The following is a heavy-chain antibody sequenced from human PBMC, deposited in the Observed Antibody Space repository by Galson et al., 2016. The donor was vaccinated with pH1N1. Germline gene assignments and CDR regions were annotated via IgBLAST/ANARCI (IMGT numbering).Heavy chain of an antibody. CDR1: GYSFSSYW. J-gene: IGHJ4*02. CDR3: ARYSGSFFFDY. D-gene: IGHD1-26*01. V-gene: IGHV5-51*01. Sequence: SGAEVKKPGESLKISCQGSGYSFSSYWVAWVRQMPGKGLEWMAIMYPDDSDIKYSPSFEGQVTISADKSISTAYLQWSSLKASDTAMHYCARYSGSFFFDYWGQGTLVTVSS. CDR2: MYPDDSDI.